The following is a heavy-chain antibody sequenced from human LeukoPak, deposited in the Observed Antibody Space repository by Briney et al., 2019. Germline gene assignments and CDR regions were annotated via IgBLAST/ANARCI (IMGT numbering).Heavy chain of an antibody. CDR3: ARWSYCGGDCYWDSNWFDP. Sequence: SETLSLTCTVSGGSISSYYWSWIRQPPGKGLEWIGYIYYSGSTYYNPSLKSRVTISVDTSKNQFSLKLSSVTAADTAVYYCARWSYCGGDCYWDSNWFDPWGQGTLVTVSS. V-gene: IGHV4-59*06. J-gene: IGHJ5*02. CDR1: GGSISSYY. CDR2: IYYSGST. D-gene: IGHD2-21*02.